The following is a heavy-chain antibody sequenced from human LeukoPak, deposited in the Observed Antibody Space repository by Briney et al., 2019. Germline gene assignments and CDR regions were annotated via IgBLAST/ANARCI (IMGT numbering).Heavy chain of an antibody. V-gene: IGHV3-23*01. CDR3: AKGHSSGWYGDAFDI. CDR2: ITTSGSST. CDR1: GFTFSSYA. J-gene: IGHJ3*02. Sequence: GGSLRLSCAASGFTFSSYAMSWVRQAPGKGLEWVSTITTSGSSTYYADSVKGRFTISRDNSKNMLHLQMNSLRADDTAVYYCAKGHSSGWYGDAFDIWGQGTMVTVSS. D-gene: IGHD6-19*01.